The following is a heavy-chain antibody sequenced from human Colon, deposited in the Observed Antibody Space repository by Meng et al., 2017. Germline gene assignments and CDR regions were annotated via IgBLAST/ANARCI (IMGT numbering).Heavy chain of an antibody. D-gene: IGHD6-19*01. CDR1: GFTFSSYE. J-gene: IGHJ4*02. Sequence: GESLKISCAASGFTFSSYEMNWVRQAPGKGLEWVSYISSSGSTIYYADSVKGRFTISRDNAENSLHLQMDSLRGEDTAIYYCVLGSGWSFKYWGQGTLVTVSS. V-gene: IGHV3-48*03. CDR3: VLGSGWSFKY. CDR2: ISSSGSTI.